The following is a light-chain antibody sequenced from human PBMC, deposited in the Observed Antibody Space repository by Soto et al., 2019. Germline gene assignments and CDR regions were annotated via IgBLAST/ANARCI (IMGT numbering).Light chain of an antibody. J-gene: IGKJ3*01. CDR2: GAS. CDR1: QSVSSSF. V-gene: IGKV3-20*01. Sequence: IVLTQSPGTLSLSPGQRATLSCRARQSVSSSFLAWYQQKPGQAPRLLIYGASSRATGIPDRFSGSGSGTDFTLTISRLEPEEFAVYYGQQYGSSPFTFGPGTKVDIK. CDR3: QQYGSSPFT.